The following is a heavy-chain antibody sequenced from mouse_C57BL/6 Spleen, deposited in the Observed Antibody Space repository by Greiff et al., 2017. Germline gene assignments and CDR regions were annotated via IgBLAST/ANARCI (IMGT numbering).Heavy chain of an antibody. CDR2: IYPGSGST. V-gene: IGHV1-55*01. D-gene: IGHD1-1*01. Sequence: VQLQQSGAELVKPGASVKMSCKASGYTFTSYWITWVKQRPGQGLEWIGDIYPGSGSTNYNEKFKSKATLTVDTSSSTAYMQLSSLTSEDSAVYYCAYYYGSSYAMDYWGQGTSVTVSS. J-gene: IGHJ4*01. CDR3: AYYYGSSYAMDY. CDR1: GYTFTSYW.